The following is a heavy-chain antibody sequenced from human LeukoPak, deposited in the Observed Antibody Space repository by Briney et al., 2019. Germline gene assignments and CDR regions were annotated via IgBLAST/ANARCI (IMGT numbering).Heavy chain of an antibody. V-gene: IGHV3-23*01. D-gene: IGHD1-26*01. CDR3: AKAVYSGSYNY. J-gene: IGHJ4*02. CDR1: GFTFSSYA. Sequence: QAGGSLRLSCAASGFTFSSYAMSWVRQAPGKGLEWVSGISGSGGSTYYADSVKGRFTISRDNSKNTLYLQMNSLRAEDTAVYYCAKAVYSGSYNYWGQGTLVTVSS. CDR2: ISGSGGST.